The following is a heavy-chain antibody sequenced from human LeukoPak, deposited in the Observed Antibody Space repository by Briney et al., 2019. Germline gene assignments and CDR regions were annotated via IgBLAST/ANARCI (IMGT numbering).Heavy chain of an antibody. D-gene: IGHD2-2*01. J-gene: IGHJ4*02. Sequence: ASVKVSCKASGGTFSSYAISWVRQAPGQGLEWMGGIIPIFGTANYAQKFQGRVTITADESTSTAYMELSSLRSEDTAVYYCARGGDIVVVPAAAAYLRNDYWGQGTLVTVSS. CDR3: ARGGDIVVVPAAAAYLRNDY. V-gene: IGHV1-69*13. CDR2: IIPIFGTA. CDR1: GGTFSSYA.